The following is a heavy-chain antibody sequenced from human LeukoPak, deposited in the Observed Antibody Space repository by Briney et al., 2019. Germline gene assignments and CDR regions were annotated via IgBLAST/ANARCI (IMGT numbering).Heavy chain of an antibody. D-gene: IGHD2-2*01. CDR3: AREYCSSTSCYPTWDY. CDR1: GYTFTSYG. Sequence: ASVTVSCEASGYTFTSYGISWVRQAPGQGLEWMGWISAYNGNTNYAQKLQGRVTMTTDTSTSTAYMELRSLRSDDTAVYYCAREYCSSTSCYPTWDYWGQGTLVTVSS. J-gene: IGHJ4*02. CDR2: ISAYNGNT. V-gene: IGHV1-18*01.